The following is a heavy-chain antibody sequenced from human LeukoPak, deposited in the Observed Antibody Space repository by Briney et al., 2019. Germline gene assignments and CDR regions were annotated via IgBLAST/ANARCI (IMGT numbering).Heavy chain of an antibody. Sequence: SETLSLTCSVSDDSISDYYWCWIRQPPGRGLEWIGYTRYGGTTSQNPSLKSRVTMSVDTSKNRLSLRLTSVTAADTAVYYCARGSGIHAWNLQHWGQCILVTVSS. CDR3: ARGSGIHAWNLQH. D-gene: IGHD1-1*01. J-gene: IGHJ1*01. V-gene: IGHV4-59*01. CDR1: DDSISDYY. CDR2: TRYGGTT.